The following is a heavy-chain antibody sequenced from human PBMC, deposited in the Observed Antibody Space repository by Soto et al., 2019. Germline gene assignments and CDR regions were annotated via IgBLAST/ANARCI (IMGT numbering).Heavy chain of an antibody. Sequence: GGSLRLSCAASGFTFSDYYMTWIRQAPGKGLEWVSYISSSGTGIYYADSVKGRFTVSRDNSKNTLSLQMNSLRADDTAVYYCAKRRGAGGHFDYWGQGALVTVSS. D-gene: IGHD2-15*01. V-gene: IGHV3-11*01. CDR3: AKRRGAGGHFDY. J-gene: IGHJ4*02. CDR1: GFTFSDYY. CDR2: ISSSGTGI.